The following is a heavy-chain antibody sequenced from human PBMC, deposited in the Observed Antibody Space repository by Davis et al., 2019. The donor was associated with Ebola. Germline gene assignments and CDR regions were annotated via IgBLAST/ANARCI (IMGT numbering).Heavy chain of an antibody. CDR3: AGGDFWSGQFDY. D-gene: IGHD3-3*01. CDR1: GFTFDDYA. CDR2: ISGNGGGR. V-gene: IGHV3-23*01. J-gene: IGHJ4*02. Sequence: GESLKISCAASGFTFDDYAMSWVRQAPGKGLEWVSAISGNGGGRYYADSVKGRFTISRDNSRNTVYLQMTSLRAEDTAMYYCAGGDFWSGQFDYWGQGTLVTVSS.